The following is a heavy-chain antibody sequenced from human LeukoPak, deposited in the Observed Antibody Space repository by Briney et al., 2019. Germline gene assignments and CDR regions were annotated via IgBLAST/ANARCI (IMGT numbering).Heavy chain of an antibody. CDR3: ARVGWELQYYYYYYMDV. CDR1: GGSISSSSYY. Sequence: SETLSLTCTVSGGSISSSSYYWGWIRQPPGKGLEWIGSIYYSRSTYYNPSLKSRVTISVDTSKNQFSLKLSSVTAADTAVYYCARVGWELQYYYYYYMDVWGKGTTVTISS. D-gene: IGHD1-26*01. V-gene: IGHV4-39*07. CDR2: IYYSRST. J-gene: IGHJ6*03.